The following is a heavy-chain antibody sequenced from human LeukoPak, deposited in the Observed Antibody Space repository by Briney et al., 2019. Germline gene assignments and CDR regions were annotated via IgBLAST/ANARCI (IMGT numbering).Heavy chain of an antibody. Sequence: SETLSLTCAVYGGSFSGYYWSWIRQPPGKGLEWIGEINHSGSTNYNPSLKSRVTISVDTSKNQFSLKLSSVTAADTAAYYCARGIIGGEYYFDYWGQGTLVTVSS. D-gene: IGHD3-10*01. CDR3: ARGIIGGEYYFDY. CDR2: INHSGST. V-gene: IGHV4-34*01. CDR1: GGSFSGYY. J-gene: IGHJ4*02.